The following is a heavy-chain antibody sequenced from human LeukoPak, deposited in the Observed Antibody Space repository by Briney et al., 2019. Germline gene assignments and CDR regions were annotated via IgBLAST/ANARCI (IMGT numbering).Heavy chain of an antibody. J-gene: IGHJ4*02. V-gene: IGHV3-15*07. CDR1: GFTFTNAW. D-gene: IGHD1-20*01. CDR3: STLTSRGLSDS. Sequence: GGPLRLSCAASGFTFTNAWMNWVRQAPGKGLEWVGRIKSKADGETIDYAAPVKGRFTFSRDDSKNMLYLQMNSLKSEDTAVYYCSTLTSRGLSDSWGQGTLVTVSS. CDR2: IKSKADGETI.